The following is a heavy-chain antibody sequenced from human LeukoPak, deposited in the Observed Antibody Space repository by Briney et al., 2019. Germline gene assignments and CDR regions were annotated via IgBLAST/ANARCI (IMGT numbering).Heavy chain of an antibody. CDR2: ISGRGGST. J-gene: IGHJ4*02. Sequence: GGSLRLSCAASGFTFSSYWMHWVRQAPGKGLVWVSSISGRGGSTYYADSVKGRFTISRDKSKNTLYLQMNSLRAEDTAVYYCAKDNILATIGVGGDWGQGTLVTVSS. CDR1: GFTFSSYW. V-gene: IGHV3-23*01. CDR3: AKDNILATIGVGGD. D-gene: IGHD5-12*01.